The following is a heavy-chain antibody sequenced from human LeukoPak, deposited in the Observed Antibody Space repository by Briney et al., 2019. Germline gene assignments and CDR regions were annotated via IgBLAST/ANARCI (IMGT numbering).Heavy chain of an antibody. CDR3: AKILERELQYYYYGVDV. J-gene: IGHJ6*02. CDR1: GFTFNSYA. CDR2: ISTTGDRT. D-gene: IGHD5-24*01. V-gene: IGHV3-23*01. Sequence: GGSLRLSCAASGFTFNSYAMIWVRQAPGKGLESISSISTTGDRTYYADSVKGRFAISRDNSKNTLYLQMNSLRAEDTAVYYCAKILERELQYYYYGVDVWGQGTSVTVSS.